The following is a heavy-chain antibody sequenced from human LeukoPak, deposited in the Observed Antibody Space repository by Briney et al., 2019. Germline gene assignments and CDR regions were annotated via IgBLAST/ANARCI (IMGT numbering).Heavy chain of an antibody. CDR1: GGSISSSSYY. J-gene: IGHJ4*02. CDR2: IYYSGST. Sequence: SETLSLTCTVSGGSISSSSYYWGWIRQPPGKGLEWIGSIYYSGSTYYNPSLKSRVTISVDRSKNQFSLKLSSVTAADTAVYYCARGQGFTEGYYFDYRGQGTLVTVSS. V-gene: IGHV4-39*07. CDR3: ARGQGFTEGYYFDY.